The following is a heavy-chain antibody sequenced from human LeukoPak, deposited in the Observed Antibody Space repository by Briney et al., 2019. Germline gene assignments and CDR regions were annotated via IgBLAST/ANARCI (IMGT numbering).Heavy chain of an antibody. V-gene: IGHV3-48*03. J-gene: IGHJ4*02. CDR1: GFTFSSYE. Sequence: GASLRLSCAASGFTFSSYEMNWVRQAPGKGLELVSYISSSGSTIYYADSVKGRFTISRDNAKNSLYLQMNSLRAEDTAVYYCARDGGDAKYYYDSSGYLSWGQGTLVTVSS. D-gene: IGHD3-22*01. CDR3: ARDGGDAKYYYDSSGYLS. CDR2: ISSSGSTI.